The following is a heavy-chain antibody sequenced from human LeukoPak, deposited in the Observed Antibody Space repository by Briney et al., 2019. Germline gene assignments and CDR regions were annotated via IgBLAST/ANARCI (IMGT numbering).Heavy chain of an antibody. J-gene: IGHJ4*02. V-gene: IGHV3-21*01. CDR3: TRGTSSGYYSDY. CDR2: ISSSSSYI. D-gene: IGHD3-3*01. CDR1: GFTFSSYS. Sequence: GGSLRLSCAASGFTFSSYSMNWVRQALGKGLEWVSYISSSSSYIYYADSVKGRFTISRDNAKNSLSLQMSSLRAEDTAVYYCTRGTSSGYYSDYWGQGTLVTVSS.